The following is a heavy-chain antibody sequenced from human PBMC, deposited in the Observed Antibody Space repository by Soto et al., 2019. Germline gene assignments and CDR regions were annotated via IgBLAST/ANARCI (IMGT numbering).Heavy chain of an antibody. CDR3: TTDTMDYIWGSYPY. CDR2: IKSKTDGGTT. Sequence: GGSLRLSCAASGFTFSNAWMSWVRQAPGKGLEWVGRIKSKTDGGTTDYAAPVKGRFTISRDDSKNTLYLQMNSLKTEDTAVYYCTTDTMDYIWGSYPYWGQGTLVTVSS. D-gene: IGHD3-16*01. J-gene: IGHJ4*02. V-gene: IGHV3-15*01. CDR1: GFTFSNAW.